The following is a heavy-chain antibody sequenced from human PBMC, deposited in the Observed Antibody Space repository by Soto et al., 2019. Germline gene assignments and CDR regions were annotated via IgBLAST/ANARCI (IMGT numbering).Heavy chain of an antibody. V-gene: IGHV3-48*01. CDR2: ISSSSSTI. D-gene: IGHD6-13*01. CDR3: ARHPERIAQIGWFDP. J-gene: IGHJ5*02. Sequence: EVQLVESGGGLVQPGGSLRLSCAASGFTFSSYSMNWVRQAPGKGLEWVSYISSSSSTIYYADSVTGRFTISRDNAKNSLYLQRNSLRAEDTAVYYCARHPERIAQIGWFDPWGQGTLVTFAS. CDR1: GFTFSSYS.